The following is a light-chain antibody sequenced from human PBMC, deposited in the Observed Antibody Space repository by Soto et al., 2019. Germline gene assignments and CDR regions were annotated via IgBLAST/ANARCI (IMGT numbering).Light chain of an antibody. CDR1: QSVSSS. J-gene: IGKJ1*01. V-gene: IGKV3-15*01. CDR2: GAS. Sequence: EIVLTQSPATLSLSPGERATLSCRASQSVSSSLAWYQQKFGQAPRLLIYGASTRATGIPARFSGSGSGTEFTLTISSLQSEDFAVYYCQQYYSYPRTFGQGTKVDIK. CDR3: QQYYSYPRT.